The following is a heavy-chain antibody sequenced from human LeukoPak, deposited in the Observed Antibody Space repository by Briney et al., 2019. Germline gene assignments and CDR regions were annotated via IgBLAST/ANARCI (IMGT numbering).Heavy chain of an antibody. D-gene: IGHD3-22*01. V-gene: IGHV1-8*01. CDR1: GYTFTSYV. Sequence: ASVKVSCKASGYTFTSYVINWVRQATGQVLEWMGWMNPNSGNTGYAQKFQGRVTMTRNTSISTAYMELSSLRSEDTAVYYCARGRYDIKGRSYFDYWGQGTLVTVSS. J-gene: IGHJ4*02. CDR2: MNPNSGNT. CDR3: ARGRYDIKGRSYFDY.